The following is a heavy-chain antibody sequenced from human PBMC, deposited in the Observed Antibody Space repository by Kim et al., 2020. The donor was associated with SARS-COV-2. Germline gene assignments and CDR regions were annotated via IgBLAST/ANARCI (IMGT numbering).Heavy chain of an antibody. D-gene: IGHD6-13*01. CDR2: IYYSGST. CDR1: GGSISSSSYY. Sequence: SETLSLTCTVSGGSISSSSYYWGWIRQPPGKGLEWIGSIYYSGSTYYNPSLKSRVTISVDTSKNQFSLKLSSVTAADTAVYYCARHVAAAGTGGGGFESWGQGTLVTVSS. V-gene: IGHV4-39*01. CDR3: ARHVAAAGTGGGGFES. J-gene: IGHJ4*02.